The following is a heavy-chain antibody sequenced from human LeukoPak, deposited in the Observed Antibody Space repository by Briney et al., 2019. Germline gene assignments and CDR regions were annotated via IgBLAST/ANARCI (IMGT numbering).Heavy chain of an antibody. CDR1: GDSVSSNSAC. V-gene: IGHV6-1*01. J-gene: IGHJ4*02. CDR2: TYYRSKWKN. CDR3: AREGAGAEATFDY. Sequence: SQTLSLTFAISGDSVSSNSACWNWIRQSPSRGLEWLGRTYYRSKWKNDYAVSVKSRITINPDASKNQFSLQLNSVTPEDTAVYYCAREGAGAEATFDYWGQGTLVTVSS. D-gene: IGHD6-25*01.